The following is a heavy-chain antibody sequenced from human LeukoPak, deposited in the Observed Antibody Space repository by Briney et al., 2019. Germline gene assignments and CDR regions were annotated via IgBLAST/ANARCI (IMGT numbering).Heavy chain of an antibody. J-gene: IGHJ4*02. D-gene: IGHD3-22*01. V-gene: IGHV3-9*01. CDR3: AKSRAGPTYYYDSSGYYYFDY. CDR2: ISWNSGSI. Sequence: GGPLRLSCAASGFTFDDYAMHWVRQAPGKGLEWVSGISWNSGSIGYADSVKGRFTISRDNAKNSLYLQMNSLRAEDTALYYCAKSRAGPTYYYDSSGYYYFDYWGQGTLVTVSS. CDR1: GFTFDDYA.